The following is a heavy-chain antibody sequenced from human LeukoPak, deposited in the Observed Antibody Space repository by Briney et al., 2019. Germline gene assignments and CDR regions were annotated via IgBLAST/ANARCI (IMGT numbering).Heavy chain of an antibody. Sequence: KPSETLSLTCAVSGGSISSSYWWSWIRQPPGKGLDWIGEVYHTGSTNYNSSLKSRVTISVDKSKNQFSLKLTSVTAADTAVYYCARITVTKGRYNWFDPWGQGTLVTVSS. CDR3: ARITVTKGRYNWFDP. V-gene: IGHV4-4*02. CDR2: VYHTGST. J-gene: IGHJ5*02. CDR1: GGSISSSYW. D-gene: IGHD4-11*01.